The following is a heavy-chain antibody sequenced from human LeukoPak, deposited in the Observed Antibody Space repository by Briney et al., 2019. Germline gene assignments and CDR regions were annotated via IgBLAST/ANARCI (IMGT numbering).Heavy chain of an antibody. V-gene: IGHV3-64D*06. J-gene: IGHJ4*02. CDR1: GFTFSTQP. D-gene: IGHD6-19*01. CDR2: SSGNGRST. CDR3: VNQISGWVY. Sequence: GGSLRLSCSASGFTFSTQPMHWVRQAPGKGLEYVSGSSGNGRSTYYADSVKGRSTISRDNSKNTLYLQMSSLRPEDTAVYYCVNQISGWVYWGQGTLVTVSS.